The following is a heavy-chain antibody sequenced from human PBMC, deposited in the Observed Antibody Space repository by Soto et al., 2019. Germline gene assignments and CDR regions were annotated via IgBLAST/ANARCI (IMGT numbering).Heavy chain of an antibody. CDR2: IYTSGST. CDR1: GGSISSYY. J-gene: IGHJ6*02. V-gene: IGHV4-4*07. Sequence: QVQLQESGPGLVKPSETLSLTYTVSGGSISSYYWSWIRQPAGQGLEWIGRIYTSGSTNYNPSLKSRVTMSVDTSKNQFSLKLSSVTAADTAVYYCARMTIGREEGITPTPYYYYYGMDVWGQGTTVTVSS. D-gene: IGHD3-16*01. CDR3: ARMTIGREEGITPTPYYYYYGMDV.